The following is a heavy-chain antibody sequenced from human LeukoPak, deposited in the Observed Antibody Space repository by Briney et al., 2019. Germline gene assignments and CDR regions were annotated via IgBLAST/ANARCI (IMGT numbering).Heavy chain of an antibody. CDR3: ARAPSVESYYYYYGMDV. CDR2: IYYSGST. J-gene: IGHJ6*02. D-gene: IGHD3-3*01. V-gene: IGHV4-39*07. Sequence: SETLSLTCTVSGGSISSSSYYWGWIRQPPGKGLEWIGSIYYSGSTYYNPSLKSRVTISVDTSKNQFSLKLSSVTAADTAVYYCARAPSVESYYYYYGMDVWGQGTTVTVSS. CDR1: GGSISSSSYY.